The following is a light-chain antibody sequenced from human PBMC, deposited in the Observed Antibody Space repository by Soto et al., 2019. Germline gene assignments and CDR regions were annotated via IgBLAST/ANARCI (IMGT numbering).Light chain of an antibody. CDR3: QQYGSSSWT. Sequence: IVLTQSPGTLSLSPGDRATLSCRASQSVSSSYVAWYQQKPGQAPRLLMFGTTSRAAGVPKRFSGSGSGTDFTLTINRLEPEDFAVYYCQQYGSSSWTFGQGTKVEIK. CDR2: GTT. CDR1: QSVSSSY. V-gene: IGKV3-20*01. J-gene: IGKJ1*01.